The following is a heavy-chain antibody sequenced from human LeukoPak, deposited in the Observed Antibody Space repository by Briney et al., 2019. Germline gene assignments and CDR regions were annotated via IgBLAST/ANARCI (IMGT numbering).Heavy chain of an antibody. Sequence: GASVKVSCKASGGTFSSYAISWVRQAPGQGLEGMGGIIPIFGTANYAQKFQGRVTITADKSTSTAYMELSSLRSEDTAVYYCARARDGDYYFDYWGQGTLVTVSS. CDR1: GGTFSSYA. V-gene: IGHV1-69*06. CDR2: IIPIFGTA. J-gene: IGHJ4*02. D-gene: IGHD3-10*01. CDR3: ARARDGDYYFDY.